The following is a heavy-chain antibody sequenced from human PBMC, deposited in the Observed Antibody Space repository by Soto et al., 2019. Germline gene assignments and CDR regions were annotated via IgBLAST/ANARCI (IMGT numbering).Heavy chain of an antibody. CDR1: GFTFSSYW. CDR2: INSDGSST. V-gene: IGHV3-74*01. J-gene: IGHJ5*02. Sequence: EVQLVESGGGLVQPGGSLRLSCAASGFTFSSYWMHWVRQAPGKGLVWVSRINSDGSSTTYAGSVKGRFTISRDNAKNTLYLQMNSLRAEDMAVYYCARDHDYVYNWFDPWGQGTLVTVSS. CDR3: ARDHDYVYNWFDP. D-gene: IGHD4-17*01.